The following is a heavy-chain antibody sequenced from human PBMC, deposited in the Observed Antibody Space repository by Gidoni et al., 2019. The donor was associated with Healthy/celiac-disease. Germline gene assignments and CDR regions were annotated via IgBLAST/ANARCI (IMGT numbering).Heavy chain of an antibody. CDR3: ARESIVGATGIPSDY. Sequence: QVQLVQSGAEVKKPGASVKVSRKASGYTFTSYYMHWVRQAPGQGLEWMGIINPSGGSTSYAQKFQGRVTMTRDTPTSTVYMELSSLRSEDTAVYYCARESIVGATGIPSDYWGQGTLVTVSS. CDR2: INPSGGST. CDR1: GYTFTSYY. V-gene: IGHV1-46*01. J-gene: IGHJ4*02. D-gene: IGHD1-26*01.